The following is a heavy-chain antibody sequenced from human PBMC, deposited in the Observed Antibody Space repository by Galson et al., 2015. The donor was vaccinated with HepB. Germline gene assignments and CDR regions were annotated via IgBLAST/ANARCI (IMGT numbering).Heavy chain of an antibody. V-gene: IGHV1-69*02. Sequence: SVKVSCKASGGTFSSYTISWVRQAPGQGLEWMGRIIPILGIANYAQKFQGRVTITADKSTNTAYMELSSLRSEDTAVYYCARGLVRGVARRTDPLDYWGQGTLVTVSS. CDR2: IIPILGIA. CDR3: ARGLVRGVARRTDPLDY. J-gene: IGHJ4*02. D-gene: IGHD3-10*01. CDR1: GGTFSSYT.